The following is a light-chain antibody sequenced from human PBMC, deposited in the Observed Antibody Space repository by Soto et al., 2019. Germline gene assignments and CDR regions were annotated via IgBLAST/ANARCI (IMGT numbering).Light chain of an antibody. V-gene: IGLV2-14*01. CDR2: NVN. J-gene: IGLJ1*01. CDR1: SSDVGNYNY. Sequence: QSALTQSASVSGSPGQSITISCTGTSSDVGNYNYVSWYQQHPGEVPKLIIFNVNNRPSGVSNRFSGSKSGNTASLTISGLQAEDEADYYCRSFTSSTTYVFGTGTKVTV. CDR3: RSFTSSTTYV.